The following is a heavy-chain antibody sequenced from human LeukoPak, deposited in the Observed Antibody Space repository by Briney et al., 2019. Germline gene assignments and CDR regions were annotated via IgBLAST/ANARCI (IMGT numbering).Heavy chain of an antibody. CDR3: AKSGITMVRGVISSPYYYYYYMDV. CDR1: GFTFSSYW. J-gene: IGHJ6*03. Sequence: GGSLRLSCAASGFTFSSYWMHWVRQAPGKGLEWVSAISGSGGSTYYADSVKGRFTISRDNSKNTLYLQMNSLRAEDTAVYYCAKSGITMVRGVISSPYYYYYYMDVWGKGTTVTISS. V-gene: IGHV3-23*01. CDR2: ISGSGGST. D-gene: IGHD3-10*01.